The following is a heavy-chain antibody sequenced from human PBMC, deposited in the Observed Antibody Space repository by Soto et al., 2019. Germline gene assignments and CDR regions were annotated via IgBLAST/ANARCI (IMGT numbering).Heavy chain of an antibody. V-gene: IGHV4-34*01. CDR2: INHSGST. J-gene: IGHJ4*02. D-gene: IGHD6-13*01. CDR3: ARVPRIAAARSNYYFDY. Sequence: PSETLSLTCAVYGGSISGYYWSWIRQPPGKGLEWIGEINHSGSTNYNPSLKSRVTISVDTSKNQFSLKLSSVTAADTAVYYCARVPRIAAARSNYYFDYWGQGTLVTVSS. CDR1: GGSISGYY.